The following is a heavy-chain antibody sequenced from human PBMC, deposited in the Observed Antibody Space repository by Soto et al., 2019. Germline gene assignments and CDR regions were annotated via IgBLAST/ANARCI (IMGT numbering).Heavy chain of an antibody. Sequence: QVQLVESGGGVVQPGRSLRLSCAASGSTFSSYGMHWVRQAPGKGLEWVAVIWYDGSNKYYADSVKGRFTISRDNSKNTLYLQMNSLRAEDTAVYYCARGYDYYYYFDYWGQGTLVTVSS. V-gene: IGHV3-33*01. CDR2: IWYDGSNK. CDR1: GSTFSSYG. J-gene: IGHJ4*02. CDR3: ARGYDYYYYFDY. D-gene: IGHD3-22*01.